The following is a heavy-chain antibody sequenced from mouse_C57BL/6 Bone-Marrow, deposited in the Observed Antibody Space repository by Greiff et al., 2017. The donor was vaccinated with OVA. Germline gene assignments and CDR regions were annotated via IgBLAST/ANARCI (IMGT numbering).Heavy chain of an antibody. V-gene: IGHV2-5*01. J-gene: IGHJ4*01. Sequence: VHLVESGPGLVQPSQSLSITCTVSGFSLTSYGVHWVRQSPGKGLEWLGVIWRGGSTDYNAAFMSRLSITKDNSKSQVFFKMNSLQADDTAIYYCAKNYWDSYAMDYWGQGTSVTVSS. CDR3: AKNYWDSYAMDY. D-gene: IGHD4-1*01. CDR1: GFSLTSYG. CDR2: IWRGGST.